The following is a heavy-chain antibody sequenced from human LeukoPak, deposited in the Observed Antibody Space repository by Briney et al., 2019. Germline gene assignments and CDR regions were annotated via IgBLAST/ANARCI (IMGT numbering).Heavy chain of an antibody. CDR2: IYHSRST. J-gene: IGHJ4*02. CDR3: ARHRWMEVYGSGSYYVDY. Sequence: SETLSLTCTVSGGSISTSSYYWGWIRQPPGKGLEWIGSIYHSRSTYYNASLKSRATISADTSKNQFSPKLSSVTTADTAVYYCARHRWMEVYGSGSYYVDYWGQGTLVTVSS. D-gene: IGHD3-10*01. V-gene: IGHV4-39*01. CDR1: GGSISTSSYY.